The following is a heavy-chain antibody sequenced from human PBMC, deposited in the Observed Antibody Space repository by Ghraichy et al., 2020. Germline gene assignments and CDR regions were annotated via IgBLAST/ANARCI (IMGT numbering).Heavy chain of an antibody. CDR2: IYYSGST. D-gene: IGHD3-16*01. CDR3: ARVTLGHFDY. V-gene: IGHV4-61*01. CDR1: GGSVSSGSYY. Sequence: SETLSLTCTVSGGSVSSGSYYWSWIRQPPGKGLEWIGYIYYSGSTNYNPSLKSRVTISVDTSKNQFSLKLSSVTAADTAVYYCARVTLGHFDYWGQGTLVTVSS. J-gene: IGHJ4*02.